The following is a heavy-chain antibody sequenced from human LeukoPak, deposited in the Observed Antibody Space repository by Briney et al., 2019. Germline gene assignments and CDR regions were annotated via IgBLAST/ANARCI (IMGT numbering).Heavy chain of an antibody. D-gene: IGHD6-13*01. J-gene: IGHJ1*01. V-gene: IGHV7-4-1*02. CDR2: INTNTGNP. CDR3: ARDARIAAAQVGGYFQH. Sequence: EASVKVSCKASGYTFTSYAMNWVRQAPGQWLEWMGWINTNTGNPTYAQGFTGRFVFSLDTSVSTAYLQISSLKAEDTAVYYCARDARIAAAQVGGYFQHWGQGTLVTVSS. CDR1: GYTFTSYA.